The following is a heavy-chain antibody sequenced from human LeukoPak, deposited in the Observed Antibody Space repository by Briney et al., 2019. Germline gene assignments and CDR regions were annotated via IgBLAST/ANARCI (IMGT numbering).Heavy chain of an antibody. CDR2: IKQDGSEK. Sequence: GGALRLSCAASGFTFSNYWMTWVRQAPGKGLEWVASIKQDGSEKYYVDSVKGRFTFSRDNAKNSLYLQMDSLRAEDTAIYYCARDKSAGADTGSSFYYWGQGALVTVSS. CDR3: ARDKSAGADTGSSFYY. CDR1: GFTFSNYW. V-gene: IGHV3-7*03. J-gene: IGHJ4*02. D-gene: IGHD3-10*01.